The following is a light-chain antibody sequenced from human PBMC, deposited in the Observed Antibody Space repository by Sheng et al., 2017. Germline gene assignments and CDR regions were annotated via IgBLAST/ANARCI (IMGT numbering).Light chain of an antibody. Sequence: QSVLTQPPSVSGAPGQRVTISCTGSSSNIGSGYDVHWYQQLPGTAPKLLIYASNNRPSGVPDRFSGSKSGTSASLAITGLQAEDEADYYCQSYDSNLGNVVFGGGTKLTV. CDR2: ASN. CDR1: SSNIGSGYD. J-gene: IGLJ2*01. CDR3: QSYDSNLGNVV. V-gene: IGLV1-40*01.